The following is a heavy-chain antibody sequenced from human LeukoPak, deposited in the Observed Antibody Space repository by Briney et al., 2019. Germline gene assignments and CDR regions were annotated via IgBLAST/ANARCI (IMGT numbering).Heavy chain of an antibody. CDR2: IIPIFGTA. CDR1: GGTFSSYA. D-gene: IGHD1-14*01. J-gene: IGHJ6*02. V-gene: IGHV1-69*13. Sequence: VASVKVSCKASGGTFSSYAISWVRQAPGQGLEWMGGIIPIFGTANYAQKFQGRVTITADESMSTAYMELSSLRSEDTAVYYCARDSPNPPYYYGMDVWGQGTTVTVSS. CDR3: ARDSPNPPYYYGMDV.